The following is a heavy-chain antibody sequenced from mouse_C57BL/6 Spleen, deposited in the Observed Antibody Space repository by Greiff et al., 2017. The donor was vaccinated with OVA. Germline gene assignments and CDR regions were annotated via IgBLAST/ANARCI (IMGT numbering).Heavy chain of an antibody. J-gene: IGHJ3*01. CDR1: GFNFKDYY. CDR2: IDPEDGET. D-gene: IGHD1-1*01. V-gene: IGHV14-2*01. CDR3: ARAPIWYGSSWGFAY. Sequence: VQLKQSGAELVKPGASVKLSCTASGFNFKDYYMHWVKQRTEQGLEWIGRIDPEDGETKYAPKFPGKATISADTSSNTAYLQLSSLTSEDTAVYYCARAPIWYGSSWGFAYWGQGTLVTVSA.